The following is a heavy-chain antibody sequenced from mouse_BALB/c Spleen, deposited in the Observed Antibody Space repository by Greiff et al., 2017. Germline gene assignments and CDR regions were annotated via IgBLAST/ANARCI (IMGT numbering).Heavy chain of an antibody. J-gene: IGHJ1*01. Sequence: QVQLQQSGPELVRPGVSVKISCKGFGYTFTDYAMHWVKQSHAKSLEWIGVISTYYGNTNYNQKFKGKATMTVDKSSSTAYMELARLTSEDSAIYYCARDGAYGNHWYFDVWGAGTTVTVSS. CDR2: ISTYYGNT. CDR1: GYTFTDYA. D-gene: IGHD2-1*01. CDR3: ARDGAYGNHWYFDV. V-gene: IGHV1-67*01.